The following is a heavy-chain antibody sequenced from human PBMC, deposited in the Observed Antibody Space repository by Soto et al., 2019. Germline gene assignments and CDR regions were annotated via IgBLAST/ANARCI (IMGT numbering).Heavy chain of an antibody. CDR1: GVTFSNAC. J-gene: IGHJ4*02. CDR2: IKSKTDGGTT. Sequence: GGSLRLPWAAIGVTFSNACMNWVREAPGKGLEWVGRIKSKTDGGTTDYAAPVKGRFTISRDGSKNTLYLQMNSLKTEDTAVYYCTTDSGGNPPRDYWGQGTLVTVSS. V-gene: IGHV3-15*07. CDR3: TTDSGGNPPRDY. D-gene: IGHD2-15*01.